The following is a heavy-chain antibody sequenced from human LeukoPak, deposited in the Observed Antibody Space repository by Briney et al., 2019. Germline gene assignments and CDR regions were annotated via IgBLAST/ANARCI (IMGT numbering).Heavy chain of an antibody. Sequence: SSETLSLTCAVYGGSFSGYYWSWIRQPPGKGLEWIGEINHSGSTNYNPSLKSRVTISVDTSKNQFSLKLSSVTAADTAVYYCARELPYTRRLDYWGQGTLVTVSS. CDR3: ARELPYTRRLDY. V-gene: IGHV4-34*01. CDR1: GGSFSGYY. CDR2: INHSGST. D-gene: IGHD5-24*01. J-gene: IGHJ4*02.